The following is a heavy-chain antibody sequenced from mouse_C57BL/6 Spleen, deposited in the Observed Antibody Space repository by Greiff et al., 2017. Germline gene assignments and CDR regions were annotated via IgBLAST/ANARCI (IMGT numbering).Heavy chain of an antibody. CDR3: ARNAMDY. CDR2: IYPRSGNT. V-gene: IGHV1-81*01. CDR1: GYTFTSYG. Sequence: QVQLKQSVAALSLPFSSFTLSFNSSGYTFTSYGISWVKQRTGQGLEWIGEIYPRSGNTYYNEKFKGKATLTADKSSSTAYMELRSLTSEDSAVYFCARNAMDYWGQGTSVTVSS. J-gene: IGHJ4*01.